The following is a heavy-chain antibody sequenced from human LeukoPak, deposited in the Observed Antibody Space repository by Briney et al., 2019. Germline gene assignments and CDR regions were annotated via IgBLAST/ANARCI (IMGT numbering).Heavy chain of an antibody. Sequence: PGGSLRLSCAASGFTVSSNYMSWVRQAPGKGLEWVSVIYSGGSTYYADSVKGRFTISRDNSKNTLYPQMNSLRAEDTAVYYCARVGLVGATTVYFDYWGQGTLVTVSS. J-gene: IGHJ4*02. CDR2: IYSGGST. CDR1: GFTVSSNY. CDR3: ARVGLVGATTVYFDY. D-gene: IGHD1-26*01. V-gene: IGHV3-53*01.